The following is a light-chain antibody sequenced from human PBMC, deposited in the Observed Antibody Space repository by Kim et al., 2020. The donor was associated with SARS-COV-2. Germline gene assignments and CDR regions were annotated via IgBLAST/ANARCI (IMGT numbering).Light chain of an antibody. V-gene: IGKV3-15*01. CDR2: GAS. CDR3: QQYNNWPPWT. J-gene: IGKJ2*02. Sequence: SPGERAPLSCRASQSVSSNLAWYQQKPGQAPRLLIYGASTRATGIPARFSGSGSGTEFTLTISSLQSEDFAVYYCQQYNNWPPWTFGQGTKLEI. CDR1: QSVSSN.